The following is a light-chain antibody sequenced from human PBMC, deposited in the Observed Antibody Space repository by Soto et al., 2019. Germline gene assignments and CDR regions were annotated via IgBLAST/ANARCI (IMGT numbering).Light chain of an antibody. Sequence: EIVLTQSPGSLSLSPGQRATLSCRASQSVDTTFFAWYQKKPGQAPRLLIYGASKRATGIPDRFSGIGSGTDFTLISSRLEPEDFAVYYCQQYMSSVTFGQGTKVEIK. J-gene: IGKJ1*01. V-gene: IGKV3-20*01. CDR1: QSVDTTF. CDR2: GAS. CDR3: QQYMSSVT.